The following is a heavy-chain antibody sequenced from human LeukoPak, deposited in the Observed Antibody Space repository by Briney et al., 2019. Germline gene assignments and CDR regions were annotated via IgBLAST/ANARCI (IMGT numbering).Heavy chain of an antibody. V-gene: IGHV1-8*03. CDR3: ARNPIRTYYDFWSGYSNWFDP. CDR2: MNPNSGNT. J-gene: IGHJ5*02. D-gene: IGHD3-3*01. CDR1: GGTFSSYT. Sequence: ASVKVSCKASGGTFSSYTISWVRQAPGQGLEWMGWMNPNSGNTGYAQKFQGRVTITRNTSISTAYMELSSLRSEDTAVYYCARNPIRTYYDFWSGYSNWFDPWGQGTLVTVSS.